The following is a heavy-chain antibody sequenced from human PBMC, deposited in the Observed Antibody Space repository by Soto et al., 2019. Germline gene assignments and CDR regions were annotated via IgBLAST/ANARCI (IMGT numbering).Heavy chain of an antibody. CDR3: ASLFEEYCSGGSCFYFDY. CDR2: INHSGST. D-gene: IGHD2-15*01. J-gene: IGHJ4*02. CDR1: GGSFSGYY. Sequence: SETLSLTCAVYGGSFSGYYWSWIRQPPGKGLEWIGEINHSGSTNYNQSLKSRVTISVDTSKNQFSLKLSSVTAADTAVYYCASLFEEYCSGGSCFYFDYWGQGTLVTVSS. V-gene: IGHV4-34*01.